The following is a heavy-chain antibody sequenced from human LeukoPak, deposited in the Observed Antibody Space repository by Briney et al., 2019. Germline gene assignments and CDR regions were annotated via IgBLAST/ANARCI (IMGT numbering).Heavy chain of an antibody. D-gene: IGHD3-10*02. CDR1: GFTFSSYA. V-gene: IGHV3-48*03. CDR2: ISSSGSTI. J-gene: IGHJ6*04. Sequence: GGSLRLSCAASGFTFSSYAMNWVRQAPGKGLEWVSYISSSGSTIYYADSVKGRFTISGDNAKNSLYLQMNSLRAEDTAVYYCAELGITMIGGVWGKGTTVTISS. CDR3: AELGITMIGGV.